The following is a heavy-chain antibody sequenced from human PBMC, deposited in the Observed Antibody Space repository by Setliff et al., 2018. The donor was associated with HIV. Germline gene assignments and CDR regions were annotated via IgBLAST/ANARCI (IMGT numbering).Heavy chain of an antibody. D-gene: IGHD1-26*01. CDR1: GYTFTGYY. CDR2: INPNSGGT. V-gene: IGHV1-2*06. CDR3: ARGTRVGANDAFDV. Sequence: ASVKVSCKASGYTFTGYYMHWVRQAPGQGLEWMGRINPNSGGTKYGQKSQGRVTMTRDTSISTAYMELRRLRSDDTAVYYCARGTRVGANDAFDVWGQGTMVTVS. J-gene: IGHJ3*01.